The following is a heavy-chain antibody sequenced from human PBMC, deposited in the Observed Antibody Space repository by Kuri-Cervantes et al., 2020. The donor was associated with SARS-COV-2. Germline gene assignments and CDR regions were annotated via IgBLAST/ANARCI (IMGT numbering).Heavy chain of an antibody. CDR3: AKEGTIFEVVLTYYYYYYMDV. CDR2: IRYGGSNK. J-gene: IGHJ6*03. D-gene: IGHD3-3*01. V-gene: IGHV3-30*02. CDR1: GFTFSSYG. Sequence: GGSLRLSCAASGFTFSSYGMHWVRQAPGKGLEWVAFIRYGGSNKYYADSVKGRFTISRDNSKNTLYLKMNSLRAEDTAVYYCAKEGTIFEVVLTYYYYYYMDVWGKGTTVTVSS.